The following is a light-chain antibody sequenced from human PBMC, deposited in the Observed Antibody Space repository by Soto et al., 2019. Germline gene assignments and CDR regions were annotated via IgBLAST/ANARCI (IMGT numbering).Light chain of an antibody. J-gene: IGLJ1*01. CDR3: SSYTTSSTYV. CDR1: SSDVGGYNY. V-gene: IGLV2-14*01. Sequence: QSVLTQPASVSGSPGQSITISCTGTSSDVGGYNYVSWYQQHPGKAPKLTIYGVSNRPSGASNRFSGSKSGNTASLTISGLQAEDEADYYCSSYTTSSTYVFGTGTRSPS. CDR2: GVS.